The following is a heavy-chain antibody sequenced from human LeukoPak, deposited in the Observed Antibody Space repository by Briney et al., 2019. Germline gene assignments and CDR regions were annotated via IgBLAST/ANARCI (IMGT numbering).Heavy chain of an antibody. Sequence: GGSLRLSCAAPGFTFDDYGMSWVRQAPGKGLGWVCGINWNGGSTGYADSVKGRFTLSRDNAKNSLYLQMNSLRAEDTALYYCARDHNNYYGSGSYYNVFSDAFDIWGQGTMVTVSS. V-gene: IGHV3-20*04. CDR3: ARDHNNYYGSGSYYNVFSDAFDI. J-gene: IGHJ3*02. CDR2: INWNGGST. D-gene: IGHD3-10*01. CDR1: GFTFDDYG.